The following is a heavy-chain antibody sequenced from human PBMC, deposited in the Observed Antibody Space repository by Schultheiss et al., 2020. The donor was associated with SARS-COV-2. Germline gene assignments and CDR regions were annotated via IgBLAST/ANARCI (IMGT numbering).Heavy chain of an antibody. J-gene: IGHJ4*02. D-gene: IGHD6-6*01. CDR3: ARVEYSSFRGRVNFDY. CDR2: IYYSGST. Sequence: SQTLSLTCTVSGGSISSYYWSWIRQPPGKGLEWIGYIYYSGSTNYDPSLKSRVTISVDTSKNQFSLKLSSVTAADTAVYYCARVEYSSFRGRVNFDYWGQGTLVTVSS. V-gene: IGHV4-59*12. CDR1: GGSISSYY.